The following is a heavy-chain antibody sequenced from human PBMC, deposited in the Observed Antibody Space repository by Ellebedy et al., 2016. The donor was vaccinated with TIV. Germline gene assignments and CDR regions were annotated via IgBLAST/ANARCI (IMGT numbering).Heavy chain of an antibody. CDR3: AKIRYCSGGSCYYYYGMDV. J-gene: IGHJ6*02. D-gene: IGHD2-15*01. V-gene: IGHV3-30*18. Sequence: GGSLRLSCAASGFTFSSYGMHWVRQAPGKGLEWVAVISYDGSNKYYADSVKGRFTISRDNSKNTLYLQMNSLRAEDTAVYYCAKIRYCSGGSCYYYYGMDVWGQGTTVTVSS. CDR1: GFTFSSYG. CDR2: ISYDGSNK.